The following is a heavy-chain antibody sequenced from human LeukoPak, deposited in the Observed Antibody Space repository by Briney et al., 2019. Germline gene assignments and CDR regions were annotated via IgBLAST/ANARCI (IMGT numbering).Heavy chain of an antibody. CDR2: IKSKTDGGTT. CDR1: GFTFSSYA. Sequence: GGSLRLSCAASGFTFSSYAMHWVRQAPGKGLEWVGRIKSKTDGGTTDYAAPVKGRFTISRDDSKNTLYLQMNSLKTEDTAVYYCTTDTQIAVAGTGSDYWGQGTLVTVSS. V-gene: IGHV3-15*01. CDR3: TTDTQIAVAGTGSDY. J-gene: IGHJ4*02. D-gene: IGHD6-19*01.